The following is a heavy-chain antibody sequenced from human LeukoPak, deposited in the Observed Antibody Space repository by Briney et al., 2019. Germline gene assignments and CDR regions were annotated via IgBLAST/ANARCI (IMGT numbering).Heavy chain of an antibody. CDR1: GGTFSSYA. CDR2: IIPIFGTG. Sequence: SVKVSCKASGGTFSSYAISWVRQAPGQGLEWMGGIIPIFGTGNYAQKFQGRVTITADESTSTAYMELSSLRSEDTAVYYCARDRITMVRGVIIPSWYYGMDVWGQGTTVTVSS. D-gene: IGHD3-10*01. J-gene: IGHJ6*02. V-gene: IGHV1-69*13. CDR3: ARDRITMVRGVIIPSWYYGMDV.